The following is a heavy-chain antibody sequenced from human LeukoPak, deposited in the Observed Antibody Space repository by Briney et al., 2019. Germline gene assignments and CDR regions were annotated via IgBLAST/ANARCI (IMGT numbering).Heavy chain of an antibody. CDR3: ARTIASRPSVYFYYYYMDV. J-gene: IGHJ6*03. Sequence: SETLSLTCTVSGGSISSHYWSWIRQPPGKGLEWIGYIYYSGGTNYNPSLKSRVTISVDTSKNQFSLRLSSVTAADTAVYYCARTIASRPSVYFYYYYMDVWGKGTTVTVSS. V-gene: IGHV4-59*11. CDR1: GGSISSHY. D-gene: IGHD6-6*01. CDR2: IYYSGGT.